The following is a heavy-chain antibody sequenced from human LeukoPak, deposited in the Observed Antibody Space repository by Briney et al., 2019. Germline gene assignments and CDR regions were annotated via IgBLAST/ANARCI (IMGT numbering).Heavy chain of an antibody. CDR3: AKAQSIAVAGTRFDY. CDR1: GFTFDVYA. D-gene: IGHD6-19*01. V-gene: IGHV3-9*01. CDR2: ISWNSGSI. Sequence: GGSLRLSCAASGFTFDVYAMHWVRQAPGKGLECVSGISWNSGSIGYADSVKGRFTISRDNAKYSLYLQMNSLRAEDTALYYCAKAQSIAVAGTRFDYWGQGTLVTVSS. J-gene: IGHJ4*02.